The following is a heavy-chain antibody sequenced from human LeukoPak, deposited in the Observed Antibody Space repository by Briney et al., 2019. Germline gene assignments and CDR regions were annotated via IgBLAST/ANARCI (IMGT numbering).Heavy chain of an antibody. Sequence: SETLSLTCTVSGGSISSYYWSWIRQPPGKRLEWFGYIYYSGSTNYNPSLKSRVTISVDTSKNQFSLKLSSVTAADTAVYHCARARIVGGTTGFDYWGQGTLVTVSS. D-gene: IGHD1-26*01. V-gene: IGHV4-59*01. CDR3: ARARIVGGTTGFDY. CDR1: GGSISSYY. J-gene: IGHJ4*02. CDR2: IYYSGST.